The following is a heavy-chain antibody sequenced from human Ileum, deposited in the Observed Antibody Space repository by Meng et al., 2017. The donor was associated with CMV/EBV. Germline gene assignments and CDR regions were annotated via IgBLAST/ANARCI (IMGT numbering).Heavy chain of an antibody. D-gene: IGHD6-13*01. CDR1: GASISSGDYY. Sequence: GQLQESGPGLVKPSQTLSLSCTVSGASISSGDYYLSWIRQSPGKGLEWIGYIFFSGNTYYNPSLNNRVIISIDTPRNQFSLKVDSVTAADTAVYYCARFRIAALGNLFDPWGHGTLVTVSS. J-gene: IGHJ5*02. CDR3: ARFRIAALGNLFDP. V-gene: IGHV4-30-4*08. CDR2: IFFSGNT.